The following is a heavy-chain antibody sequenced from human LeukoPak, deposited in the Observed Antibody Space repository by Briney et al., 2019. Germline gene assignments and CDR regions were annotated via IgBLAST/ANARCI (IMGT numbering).Heavy chain of an antibody. D-gene: IGHD3-22*01. CDR1: GYTFTNYY. V-gene: IGHV1-46*01. CDR3: ATLVVRALDPDY. J-gene: IGHJ4*02. CDR2: INPSGGST. Sequence: ASVKVSCKASGYTFTNYYMHWVRQAPGQGLEWMGIINPSGGSTSYAQKFQGRVTMTRDTSTSTVYMELSSLRSEDTAVYYCATLVVRALDPDYWGQGTLVTVSS.